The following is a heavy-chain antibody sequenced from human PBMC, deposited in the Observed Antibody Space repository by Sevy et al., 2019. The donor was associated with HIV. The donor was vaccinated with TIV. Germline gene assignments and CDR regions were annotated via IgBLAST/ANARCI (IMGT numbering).Heavy chain of an antibody. CDR1: GYTFIEFS. CDR3: ATGLPGEYVDCSSCYSDYFAY. V-gene: IGHV1-24*01. J-gene: IGHJ4*02. Sequence: ASVKVSCKVSGYTFIEFSMHWVRQAPGKGLEWMGGSDPEDGETIYAQRFQGRVTMTEDTSTDTAYMELSSLRSEDTAVYYCATGLPGEYVDCSSCYSDYFAYWGQGTLVTVSS. CDR2: SDPEDGET. D-gene: IGHD2-15*01.